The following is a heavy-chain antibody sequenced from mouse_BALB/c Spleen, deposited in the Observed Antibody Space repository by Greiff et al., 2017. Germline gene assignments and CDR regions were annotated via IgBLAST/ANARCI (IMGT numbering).Heavy chain of an antibody. Sequence: EVMLVESGGGLVQPGGSRKLSCAASGFTFSSFGMHWVRQAPEKGLEWVAYISSGSSTIYYADTVKGRFTISRDNPKNTLFLQMTSLRSEDTAMYYCASGAYGNYGFAYWGQGTLVTVSA. CDR2: ISSGSSTI. CDR1: GFTFSSFG. CDR3: ASGAYGNYGFAY. J-gene: IGHJ3*01. V-gene: IGHV5-17*02. D-gene: IGHD2-1*01.